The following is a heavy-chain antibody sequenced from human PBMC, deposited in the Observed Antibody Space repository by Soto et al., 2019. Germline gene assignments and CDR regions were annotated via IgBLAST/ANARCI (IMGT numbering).Heavy chain of an antibody. J-gene: IGHJ4*02. Sequence: EVQLVESGGGLVQSGGSLRLSCAASGFTFSKHWMHWVRQAPGKGLVWVSHIKTDGTFTRDADSVKGRFTISRDNARNTLYLQMDSRSADHSAVYYCVRDNNWSLDYGGQGTLVTVSS. CDR2: IKTDGTFT. CDR3: VRDNNWSLDY. CDR1: GFTFSKHW. V-gene: IGHV3-74*01. D-gene: IGHD1-1*01.